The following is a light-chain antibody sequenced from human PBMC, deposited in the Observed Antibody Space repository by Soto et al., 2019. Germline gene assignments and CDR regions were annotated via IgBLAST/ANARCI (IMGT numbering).Light chain of an antibody. V-gene: IGLV2-14*01. CDR1: RRDVGGYNY. Sequence: ALTQPASVSGSPGQSITISCTGTRRDVGGYNYVSWYQQYPGKSPKLLIYEVTHRPSGVSNRFSGSKSGNTASLTISGLQAEDEADYYCSSYTTSNTLPFVFGTGTKVTVL. CDR3: SSYTTSNTLPFV. CDR2: EVT. J-gene: IGLJ1*01.